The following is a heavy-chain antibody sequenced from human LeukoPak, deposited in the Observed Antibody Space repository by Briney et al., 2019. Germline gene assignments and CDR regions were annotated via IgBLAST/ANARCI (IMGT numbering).Heavy chain of an antibody. D-gene: IGHD3-10*01. V-gene: IGHV3-48*01. CDR3: AKDRKLWFGELSD. CDR1: GFTFRRDS. J-gene: IGHJ4*02. CDR2: ISYDSAII. Sequence: GGSLRLSCAASGFTFRRDSMNWVRQAPGKGLEWISYISYDSAIIYYADSVKGRFTISRDNSKNTLYLQMNSLRAEDTAVYYCAKDRKLWFGELSDWGQGTLVTVSS.